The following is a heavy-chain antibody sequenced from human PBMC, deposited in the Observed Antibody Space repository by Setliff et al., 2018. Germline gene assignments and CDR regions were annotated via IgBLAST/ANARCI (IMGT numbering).Heavy chain of an antibody. V-gene: IGHV1-69*05. D-gene: IGHD5-12*01. J-gene: IGHJ6*03. Sequence: ASVQVSCKASRGTFSSYGITWVRQAPGQGLEWMGGIIPIFGTTDYAQKFQGRVTITTDESTSTAYMEMSSLRSEDTAVYYCARERGDIVSTTSYYYYMDVWGKGTTVTVSS. CDR3: ARERGDIVSTTSYYYYMDV. CDR1: RGTFSSYG. CDR2: IIPIFGTT.